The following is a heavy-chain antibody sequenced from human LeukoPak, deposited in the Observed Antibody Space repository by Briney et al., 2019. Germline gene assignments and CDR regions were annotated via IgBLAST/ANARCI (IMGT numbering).Heavy chain of an antibody. CDR1: GYTFTGYY. CDR2: IDPNSGGT. V-gene: IGHV1-2*02. Sequence: ASVKVSCKASGYTFTGYYMHWVRQAPGQGLEWMGWIDPNSGGTNYAQKFQGRVTMTRDTSISKAYMELRRLRPDDTAVYYCSRDGAVVEDAFDIWGQGTMVTVSS. CDR3: SRDGAVVEDAFDI. D-gene: IGHD2-15*01. J-gene: IGHJ3*02.